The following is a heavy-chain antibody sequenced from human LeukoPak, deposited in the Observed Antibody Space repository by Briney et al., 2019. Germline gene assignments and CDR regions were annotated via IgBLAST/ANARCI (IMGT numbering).Heavy chain of an antibody. J-gene: IGHJ4*02. CDR1: GFIFSIYS. V-gene: IGHV3-30-3*01. Sequence: PGGSLRLSCAASGFIFSIYSMHWVRQAPGKGLEWVAVISYDGSNKNYADSVKGRFTISRDNSRNTLYLQMNSLRAEDTAVYYCARGNRYFDYWGQGTLVTVSS. CDR2: ISYDGSNK. CDR3: ARGNRYFDY.